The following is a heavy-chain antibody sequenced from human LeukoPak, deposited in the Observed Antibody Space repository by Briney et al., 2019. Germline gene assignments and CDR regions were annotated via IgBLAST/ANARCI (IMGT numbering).Heavy chain of an antibody. V-gene: IGHV1-2*02. CDR3: ARVRIGQQLDKYYFYAMDV. CDR1: GYTFTDYY. CDR2: INPNSGGT. J-gene: IGHJ6*02. Sequence: VASVKVSCKASGYTFTDYYMHWVRQAPGQGLEWMGWINPNSGGTNLAQKFQGRVTMTTDTSISTAYMEVSRLRSDDTAVYYCARVRIGQQLDKYYFYAMDVWGQGTTVTVSS. D-gene: IGHD6-13*01.